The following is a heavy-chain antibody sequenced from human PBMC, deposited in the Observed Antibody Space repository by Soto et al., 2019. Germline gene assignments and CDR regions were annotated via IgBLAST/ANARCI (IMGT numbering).Heavy chain of an antibody. CDR1: GFTFNNYG. CDR2: IWYDGSNK. D-gene: IGHD3-10*01. J-gene: IGHJ4*02. V-gene: IGHV3-33*01. CDR3: AGSGSYRWFDY. Sequence: QVQLVESGGGVVQPGRSLRLSCAASGFTFNNYGVHWVRQAPGKGLEWVAIIWYDGSNKYYADSVKGRFTISRDNSKNTLYLQMNSLRAEDTAVYYCAGSGSYRWFDYWGQGTLVTVSS.